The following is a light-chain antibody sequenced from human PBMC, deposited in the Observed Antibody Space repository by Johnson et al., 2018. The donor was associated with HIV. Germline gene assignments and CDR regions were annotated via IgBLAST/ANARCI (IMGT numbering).Light chain of an antibody. CDR3: GTWGGV. J-gene: IGLJ1*01. CDR1: SSNIGNSY. CDR2: DNN. Sequence: QPVLTQPPSVSAAPGQKVTISCSGSSSNIGNSYVSWYQQLPGTAPKLLIYDNNKRPSGIPDPFSGSKSGTSATLGITGLQTGDEADYYCGTWGGVFGTGTKVTVL. V-gene: IGLV1-51*01.